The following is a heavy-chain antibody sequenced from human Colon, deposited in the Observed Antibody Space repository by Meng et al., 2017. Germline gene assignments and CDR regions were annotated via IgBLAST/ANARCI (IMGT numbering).Heavy chain of an antibody. CDR1: GGSFSGYY. V-gene: IGHV4-34*01. D-gene: IGHD1-14*01. CDR2: INHSGRT. Sequence: VQLKQWGARLLKPSETLSLTCAVYGGSFSGYYWNWIRQSPGKGLEWIGQINHSGRTIYNPSLKSRVTISVDKSKNHLSLSLSSVTAADTAVYYCAKAAAYNLDIWGQGTLVTVSS. J-gene: IGHJ4*02. CDR3: AKAAAYNLDI.